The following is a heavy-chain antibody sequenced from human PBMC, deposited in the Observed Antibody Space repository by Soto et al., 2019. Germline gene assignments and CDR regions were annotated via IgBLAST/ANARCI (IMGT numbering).Heavy chain of an antibody. CDR3: ARAHYGDYGYGMDV. Sequence: QLQLLESGSGLVKPSQTLSLTCAVSGGSISSGGYSWSWIRQPPGKGLEWIGYTYHSGSTYYNPSLKSRVTISVDRSKNQFSLKLSSVTAADTAVYYCARAHYGDYGYGMDVWGQGTTVTVSS. V-gene: IGHV4-30-2*01. CDR2: TYHSGST. D-gene: IGHD4-17*01. CDR1: GGSISSGGYS. J-gene: IGHJ6*02.